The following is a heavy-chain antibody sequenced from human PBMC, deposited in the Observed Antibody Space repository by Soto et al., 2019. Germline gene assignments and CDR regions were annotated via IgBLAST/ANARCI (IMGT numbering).Heavy chain of an antibody. CDR2: ISGSGGST. V-gene: IGHV3-23*01. CDR1: GFTFSSYA. J-gene: IGHJ4*02. D-gene: IGHD6-19*01. CDR3: ARRSSGWYFDY. Sequence: EVQLLESGGGLVQPGGSLRLSCAGSGFTFSSYAMRWVSQAAGKGLELVSAISGSGGSTYYADSVKGRFTISRDNSKNTLYLQRITLRPEDTAVYYCARRSSGWYFDYLGQGTLGTFSA.